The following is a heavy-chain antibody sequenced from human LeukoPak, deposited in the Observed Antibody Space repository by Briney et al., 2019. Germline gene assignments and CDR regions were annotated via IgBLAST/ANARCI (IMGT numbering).Heavy chain of an antibody. CDR1: GFTFSSYG. V-gene: IGHV3-30*03. J-gene: IGHJ4*02. D-gene: IGHD5-24*01. Sequence: GGSLRLSCAASGFTFSSYGMHWVRQAPGKGLEWVAVISYDGSNKYYAYSVKGRFAISRDNSKNTLYLQMNSLRAEDTAVYYCTSTRDGYNTVDYWGQGTLVTVSS. CDR2: ISYDGSNK. CDR3: TSTRDGYNTVDY.